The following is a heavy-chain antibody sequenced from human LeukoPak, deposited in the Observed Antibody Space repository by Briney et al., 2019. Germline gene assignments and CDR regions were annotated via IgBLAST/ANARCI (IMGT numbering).Heavy chain of an antibody. Sequence: PSETLSLTCTVSGGSISSYYWSWIRQPAGKGLEWIGRIYTSGSTNYNPSLNSRVTISVDTSKKQFSLKLSSVTAADTAVYYCASCSGGSCRKTYYYYMAVWGKGTTVTVSS. CDR2: IYTSGST. V-gene: IGHV4-4*07. CDR1: GGSISSYY. J-gene: IGHJ6*03. CDR3: ASCSGGSCRKTYYYYMAV. D-gene: IGHD2-15*01.